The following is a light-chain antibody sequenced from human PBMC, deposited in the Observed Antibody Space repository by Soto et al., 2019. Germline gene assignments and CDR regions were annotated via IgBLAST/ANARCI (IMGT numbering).Light chain of an antibody. CDR3: SSYAGSNNLGV. J-gene: IGLJ1*01. Sequence: QSVQTQPPSASGSPGQSVTISCTGTSSDVGGYNYVSWYQQHPGKAPKLMIYEVSKRPSGVPDRFSGSKSGNTASLTVSGLQAEDEADYYCSSYAGSNNLGVFGTGTKLTVL. CDR1: SSDVGGYNY. CDR2: EVS. V-gene: IGLV2-8*01.